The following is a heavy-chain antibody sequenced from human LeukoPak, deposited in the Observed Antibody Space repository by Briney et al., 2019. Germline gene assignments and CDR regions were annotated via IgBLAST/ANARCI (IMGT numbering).Heavy chain of an antibody. CDR1: GGSISSYY. V-gene: IGHV4-39*01. CDR2: IYYSGST. J-gene: IGHJ5*02. CDR3: ARHSADYGDFSNWFDP. D-gene: IGHD4-17*01. Sequence: PSETLSLTCTVSGGSISSYYWGWIRQPPGKGLEWIGSIYYSGSTYHNPSLKSRVTISVDTSKNQFSLKLSSVTAADTAVYYCARHSADYGDFSNWFDPWGQGTLVTVSS.